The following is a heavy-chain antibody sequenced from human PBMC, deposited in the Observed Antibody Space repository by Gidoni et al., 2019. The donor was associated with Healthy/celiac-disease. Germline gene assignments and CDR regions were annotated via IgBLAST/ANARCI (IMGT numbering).Heavy chain of an antibody. CDR3: ARRPSLYYYDSSGYYDY. J-gene: IGHJ4*02. CDR1: YW. V-gene: IGHV5-51*01. D-gene: IGHD3-22*01. Sequence: YWIGWVRQMPGKGLEWMGIIYPGDSDTRYSPSFQGQVTISADKSISTAYLQWSSLKASDTAMYYCARRPSLYYYDSSGYYDYWGQGTLVTVSS. CDR2: IYPGDSDT.